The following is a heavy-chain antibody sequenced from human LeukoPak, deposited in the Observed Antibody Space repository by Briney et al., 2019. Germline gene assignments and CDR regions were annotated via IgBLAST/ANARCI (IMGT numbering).Heavy chain of an antibody. CDR1: GFTFSSYSMN. J-gene: IGHJ4*02. Sequence: PGGSLRLSCAASGFTFSSYSMNWVRQAPGKGLEWIGSIYYSGSTYYNPSLKSRVTISVDSSKNQCSLKLSSVTAADTAVYYCARHGTVTHRFDYWGQGTLVTVSS. CDR2: IYYSGST. D-gene: IGHD4-17*01. V-gene: IGHV4-39*01. CDR3: ARHGTVTHRFDY.